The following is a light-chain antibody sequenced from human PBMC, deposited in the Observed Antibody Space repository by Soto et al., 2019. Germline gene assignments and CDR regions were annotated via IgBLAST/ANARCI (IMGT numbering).Light chain of an antibody. CDR3: SSYTSSRSWA. V-gene: IGLV2-14*01. J-gene: IGLJ3*02. CDR2: EV. Sequence: QSALAQPASVSGSPGQSITISCTGTSSDVGVYDYVSWYQQYPGKTPQLLIYEVNRPSGVSDRFSGSKSGNTASLTISDLQAEDEADYYCSSYTSSRSWAFGGGTKVTVL. CDR1: SSDVGVYDY.